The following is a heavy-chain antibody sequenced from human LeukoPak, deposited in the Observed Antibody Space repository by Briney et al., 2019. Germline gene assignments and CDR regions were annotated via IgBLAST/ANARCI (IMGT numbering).Heavy chain of an antibody. J-gene: IGHJ4*02. Sequence: GGSLRLSCAASGFTFSSYWMHWVRQAPGKGLVWVSRINSDGSSTSYADSVKGRFTISRDNAKNSLYPQMNSLKDGDTAVYYCATSGTYRFDYWGQGTLVTVSS. CDR1: GFTFSSYW. D-gene: IGHD1-26*01. CDR2: INSDGSST. CDR3: ATSGTYRFDY. V-gene: IGHV3-74*01.